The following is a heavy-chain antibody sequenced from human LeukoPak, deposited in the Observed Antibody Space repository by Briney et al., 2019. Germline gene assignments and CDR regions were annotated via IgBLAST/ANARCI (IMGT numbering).Heavy chain of an antibody. CDR1: GFTLGDHA. CDR2: IRSKTYRGTT. Sequence: GRSLRLSCTTSGFTLGDHAMSWVRQAPGKGLEWVGFIRSKTYRGTTEYAASVKYRFTISRDDSRSIAYLQMNSLKIEATAVYFCSRGPIQLWLHNGMDVWGQGTTVTVS. V-gene: IGHV3-49*04. D-gene: IGHD5-18*01. J-gene: IGHJ6*02. CDR3: SRGPIQLWLHNGMDV.